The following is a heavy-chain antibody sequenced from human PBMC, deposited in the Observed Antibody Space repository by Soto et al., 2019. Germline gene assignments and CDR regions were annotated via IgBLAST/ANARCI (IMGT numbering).Heavy chain of an antibody. J-gene: IGHJ6*02. CDR3: ARTRSFTLGFYYDGMDV. CDR1: GYSFASYW. Sequence: PGESLKIAWQGAGYSFASYWIGWVRQMPGKDLEWMGIIYPGDSDTRYSPSFQGQVTISADKSLRTAYLQWTSLEASDTALYYCARTRSFTLGFYYDGMDVWGQGTTVTVSS. V-gene: IGHV5-51*01. D-gene: IGHD6-6*01. CDR2: IYPGDSDT.